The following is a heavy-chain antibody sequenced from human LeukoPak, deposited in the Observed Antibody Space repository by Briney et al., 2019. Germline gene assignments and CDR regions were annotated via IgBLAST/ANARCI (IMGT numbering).Heavy chain of an antibody. J-gene: IGHJ4*02. D-gene: IGHD3-10*01. V-gene: IGHV3-7*01. CDR2: IKQDGSEK. Sequence: GGSLRLSCAASGFTFSNYWMSWVRQAPGKGLEWVANIKQDGSEKNYVDSLKGRFTISRDNAKNSLYLQMNSLRVEDTAVYYCARGDRSAWFGELSDYWGQGTLVTVSS. CDR1: GFTFSNYW. CDR3: ARGDRSAWFGELSDY.